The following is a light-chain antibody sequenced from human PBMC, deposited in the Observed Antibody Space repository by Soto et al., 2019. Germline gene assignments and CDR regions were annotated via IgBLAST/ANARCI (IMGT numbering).Light chain of an antibody. CDR1: QSVSSN. J-gene: IGKJ1*01. V-gene: IGKV3-15*01. CDR2: GAS. CDR3: HQYNNWPSWT. Sequence: EIVMTQSPATLSVSPGERATLSCRASQSVSSNLALYHQKPGQAPRLLIYGASTRATGIPARFSGSGSGTEFTLTISSLQSEDFAIYYCHQYNNWPSWTFGQGTKVDIK.